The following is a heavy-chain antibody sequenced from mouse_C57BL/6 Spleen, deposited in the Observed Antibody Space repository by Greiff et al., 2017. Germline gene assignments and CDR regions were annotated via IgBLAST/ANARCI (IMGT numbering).Heavy chain of an antibody. V-gene: IGHV5-9*01. CDR3: ARHAHYYGSSYFDY. J-gene: IGHJ2*01. D-gene: IGHD1-1*01. CDR1: GFTFSSYT. CDR2: ISGGGGNT. Sequence: EVQVVESGGGLVKPGGSLKLSCAASGFTFSSYTMSWVRQTPETRLEWVATISGGGGNTYYPDSVKGRFTISRDNAKNTLYLQMSSLRSEDTALYYCARHAHYYGSSYFDYWGQGTTLTVSS.